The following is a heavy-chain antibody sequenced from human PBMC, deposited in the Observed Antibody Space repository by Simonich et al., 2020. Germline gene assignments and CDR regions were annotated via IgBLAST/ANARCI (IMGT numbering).Heavy chain of an antibody. CDR3: ARVPPTSGSYYYYYYYMDV. CDR1: GYTFSGYY. CDR2: INPNSGDT. V-gene: IGHV1-2*02. J-gene: IGHJ6*03. Sequence: QVQLVQSGAEVKKPGASVKVSCKASGYTFSGYYMHWVRKPRGKGLEWMGCINPNSGDTNYAQKIQGRGTMTRETSISTAYMELSRLRSDDTAVYYCARVPPTSGSYYYYYYYMDVWGKGTTVTVSS. D-gene: IGHD1-26*01.